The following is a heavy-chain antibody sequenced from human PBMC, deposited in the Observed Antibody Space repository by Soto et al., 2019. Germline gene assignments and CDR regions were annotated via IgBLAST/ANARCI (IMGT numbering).Heavy chain of an antibody. CDR1: NGSISSTHW. CDR3: ARFTEGSDGKPDYYYFDS. J-gene: IGHJ4*02. Sequence: QVQMQESGPGLVRPSTTLSLSCSVSNGSISSTHWWSWLRQSPGKGLEWIGQIYQSGTTHYNPSLRPRVTISVDKSNNQFSLELTSVSASDTALDYCARFTEGSDGKPDYYYFDSWGQGTLVTVS. V-gene: IGHV4-4*02. D-gene: IGHD4-17*01. CDR2: IYQSGTT.